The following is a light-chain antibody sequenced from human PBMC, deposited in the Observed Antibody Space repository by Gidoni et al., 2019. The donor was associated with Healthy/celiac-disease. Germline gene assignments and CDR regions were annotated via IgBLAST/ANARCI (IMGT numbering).Light chain of an antibody. CDR2: AAS. CDR3: QQSYSTPFT. J-gene: IGKJ3*01. Sequence: DIQMTQSPSSLSASVGDRVTITCRASQSISSYFNWYQQKPGKAPKLLIYAASSLQSGVSSRFSGSGSGTDFTLTISSLQPEDFATYYCQQSYSTPFTFGPGTKVDIK. CDR1: QSISSY. V-gene: IGKV1-39*01.